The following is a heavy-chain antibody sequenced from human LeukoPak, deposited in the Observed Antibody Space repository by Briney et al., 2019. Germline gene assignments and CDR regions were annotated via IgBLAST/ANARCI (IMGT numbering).Heavy chain of an antibody. CDR1: GGSISSGGYY. CDR3: ARGTGGAAAADFDP. J-gene: IGHJ5*02. D-gene: IGHD6-13*01. V-gene: IGHV4-31*03. Sequence: SETLSLTCTVSGGSISSGGYYWSWIRQHPGKGLEWIGYIYYSGSTYYNPSLKSRVTISVDTSKNHFSLKLTSVTAADTAVYYCARGTGGAAAADFDPWGQGTLVTVSS. CDR2: IYYSGST.